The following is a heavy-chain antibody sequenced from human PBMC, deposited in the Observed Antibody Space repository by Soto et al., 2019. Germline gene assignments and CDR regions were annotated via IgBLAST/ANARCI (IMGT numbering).Heavy chain of an antibody. D-gene: IGHD6-19*01. V-gene: IGHV3-23*01. CDR2: ISGSGGST. Sequence: GSLRLSCAASGFTLSGYGMSWVRQAPGKGLEWVSVISGSGGSTYYTDSVKGRFTISRDNSKNTLYLQMNSLRAEDTAVYYCAKGVPGIAVAGTGYFQHWGQGTLVTVSS. CDR3: AKGVPGIAVAGTGYFQH. J-gene: IGHJ1*01. CDR1: GFTLSGYG.